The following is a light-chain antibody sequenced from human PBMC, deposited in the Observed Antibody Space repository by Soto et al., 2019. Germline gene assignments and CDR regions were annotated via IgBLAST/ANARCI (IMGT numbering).Light chain of an antibody. CDR3: AAWDERLKGWM. CDR1: SSNIGSNS. Sequence: SVLIQPPSVSGTPGQRVIISCSGSSSNIGSNSANWYQQLPGTAPGLLIYGDNKRPSRVPDRFSGSKSGTSASLAISGLQSGDEADYYCAAWDERLKGWMFGGGTKVTVL. J-gene: IGLJ3*02. V-gene: IGLV1-44*01. CDR2: GDN.